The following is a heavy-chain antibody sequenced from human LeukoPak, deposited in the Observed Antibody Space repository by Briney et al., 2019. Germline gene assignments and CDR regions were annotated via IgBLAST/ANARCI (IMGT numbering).Heavy chain of an antibody. CDR2: IYHSGST. V-gene: IGHV4-38-2*02. CDR1: GYSISGGYY. D-gene: IGHD3-3*01. Sequence: SETLSLSCTVSGYSISGGYYWGGIRQPPGHALEWIGPIYHSGSTYYNPSLRSRVTISVETSKNQFSLRVSSVTAADTAIYYCARGSLFGVDEEYNWFDPWGQGTLVTVSS. CDR3: ARGSLFGVDEEYNWFDP. J-gene: IGHJ5*02.